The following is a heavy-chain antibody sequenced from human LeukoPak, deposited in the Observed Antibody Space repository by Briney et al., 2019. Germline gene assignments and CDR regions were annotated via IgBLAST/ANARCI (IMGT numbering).Heavy chain of an antibody. CDR3: ARSLGATTFPYFDY. D-gene: IGHD1-26*01. J-gene: IGHJ4*02. V-gene: IGHV4-39*01. Sequence: SETLSLTCTVSGGSISSSGYYWGRIRQPPGKGLEWIGSIYYSGSTYYNPSLKSRVTISVDTSKNQFSLKLSSVTAADTAVYYCARSLGATTFPYFDYWGQGTLVTGSS. CDR2: IYYSGST. CDR1: GGSISSSGYY.